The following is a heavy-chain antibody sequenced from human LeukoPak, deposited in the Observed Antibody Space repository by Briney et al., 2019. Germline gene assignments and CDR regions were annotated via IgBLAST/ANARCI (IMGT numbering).Heavy chain of an antibody. CDR2: ISAYNGNT. V-gene: IGHV1-18*01. J-gene: IGHJ6*02. D-gene: IGHD3-10*01. CDR3: ARDRRGYYYGSGSNYYYYGMDV. Sequence: ASVKLSCTASGYTFTSYGISWVRQAPGQGLEWMGWISAYNGNTNYAQKLQGRVTMTTDTSTSTAYMELRSLRSDDTAVYYCARDRRGYYYGSGSNYYYYGMDVWGQGTTVTVSS. CDR1: GYTFTSYG.